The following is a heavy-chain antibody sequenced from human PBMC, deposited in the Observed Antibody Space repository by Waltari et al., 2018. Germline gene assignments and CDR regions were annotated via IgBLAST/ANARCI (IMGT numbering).Heavy chain of an antibody. CDR3: ARGTTYYYDSSGYVGWFDP. Sequence: QVQLVQSGAEVKKPGSSVKVPCQASGGTFSSYAISRVRQAPGPGLEWMGGIIPIFGTANYAQKFQGRVTITADESTSTAYMELSSLRSEDTAVYYCARGTTYYYDSSGYVGWFDPWGQGTLVTVSS. CDR2: IIPIFGTA. D-gene: IGHD3-22*01. V-gene: IGHV1-69*12. J-gene: IGHJ5*02. CDR1: GGTFSSYA.